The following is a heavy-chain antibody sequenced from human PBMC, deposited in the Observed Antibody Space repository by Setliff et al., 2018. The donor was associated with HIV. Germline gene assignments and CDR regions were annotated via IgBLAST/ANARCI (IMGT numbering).Heavy chain of an antibody. V-gene: IGHV3-53*01. D-gene: IGHD3-22*01. CDR3: ARDPPSNYYLYMDV. CDR2: AYTGVNV. CDR1: GLIVSSNY. J-gene: IGHJ6*03. Sequence: SCTTSGLIVSSNYMSCVRQTPHKSLEWVSTAYTGVNVDYADSVNGRFSFSRDDSKNTLYLLMDNLRVEDTAVYSCARDPPSNYYLYMDVLGKGTAVTVSS.